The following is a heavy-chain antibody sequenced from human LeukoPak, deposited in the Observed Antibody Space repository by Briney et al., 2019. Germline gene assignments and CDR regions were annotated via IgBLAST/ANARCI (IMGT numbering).Heavy chain of an antibody. V-gene: IGHV4-4*02. CDR1: GGSISSTNW. Sequence: SETLSLSCGVSGGSISSTNWWSWVRQPPGQGLEWIGEISLSGRTNYNPSLKSRVTMSLDESKNHLSLNLASVTAADTAMYYCARRKAKTPNYFDYWGQGALVTVSS. CDR3: ARRKAKTPNYFDY. J-gene: IGHJ4*02. CDR2: ISLSGRT.